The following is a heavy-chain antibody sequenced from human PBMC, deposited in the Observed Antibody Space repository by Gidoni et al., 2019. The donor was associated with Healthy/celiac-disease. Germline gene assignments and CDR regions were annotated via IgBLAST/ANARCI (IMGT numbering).Heavy chain of an antibody. J-gene: IGHJ5*02. CDR3: ARFEAIFGVA. CDR1: GGTFSSYD. V-gene: IGHV1-69*01. CDR2: IIPILGTA. Sequence: QVQLVQSGAEGKKPGSSVKVSCKASGGTFSSYDSSWVRQAPGQGFEWMGGIIPILGTANYAQKFQGRVTITADESTSTAYMELSSLRSEDTAVYYCARFEAIFGVAWGQGTLVTVSS. D-gene: IGHD3-3*01.